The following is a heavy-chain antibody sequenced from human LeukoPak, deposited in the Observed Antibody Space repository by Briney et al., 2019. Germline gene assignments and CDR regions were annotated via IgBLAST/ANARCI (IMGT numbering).Heavy chain of an antibody. Sequence: GGSLRLSCAASGFTFDDYAMHWVRQAPGKGLEWVSGVSWNSGSIGYAASVKGRFTISRDNAKSSLYLQMNSLRAEDTALYYCAKDINSGYYDSSGIDYWGQGTLVTVSS. CDR2: VSWNSGSI. CDR3: AKDINSGYYDSSGIDY. V-gene: IGHV3-9*01. J-gene: IGHJ4*02. CDR1: GFTFDDYA. D-gene: IGHD3-22*01.